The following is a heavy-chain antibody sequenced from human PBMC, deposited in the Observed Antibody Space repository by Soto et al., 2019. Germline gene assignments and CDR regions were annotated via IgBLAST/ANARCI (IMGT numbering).Heavy chain of an antibody. D-gene: IGHD4-17*01. V-gene: IGHV1-18*04. CDR1: ASTFTGYT. CDR2: SSSFNGNT. J-gene: IGHJ5*02. Sequence: QVQRVQSGTEGKEPGASVKVSCKASASTFTGYTINWVRQAPGQGLEWMVWSSSFNGNTKDAGNFEGRVTMTTNTSTSTAYMELTSLTFDDTAVYFCARGTVTSGRWFGPWGQGTLVSVSS. CDR3: ARGTVTSGRWFGP.